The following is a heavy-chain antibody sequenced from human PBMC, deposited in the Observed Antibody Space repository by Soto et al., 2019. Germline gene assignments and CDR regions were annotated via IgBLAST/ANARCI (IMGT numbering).Heavy chain of an antibody. V-gene: IGHV4-30-4*01. CDR1: GGSISSGDYY. CDR3: ARDGSGSYYRFDY. J-gene: IGHJ4*02. Sequence: PSETLSLTCTVSGGSISSGDYYWSWIRQPPGKALEWIGYIYYTGNTYYNPSLRSRVSISADTSKNQFSLTLTSVTAADSVMYYCARDGSGSYYRFDYWGQGTLVTVSS. CDR2: IYYTGNT. D-gene: IGHD3-10*01.